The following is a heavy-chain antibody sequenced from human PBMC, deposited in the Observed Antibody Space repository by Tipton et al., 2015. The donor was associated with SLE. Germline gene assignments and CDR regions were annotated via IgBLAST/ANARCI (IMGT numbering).Heavy chain of an antibody. CDR3: ARLGDDGYFQH. V-gene: IGHV4-38-2*01. J-gene: IGHJ1*01. D-gene: IGHD1-26*01. CDR2: IYYSGST. CDR1: GFTFSDYY. Sequence: LRLSCAASGFTFSDYYMSWIRQPPGKGLEWIGSIYYSGSTYYNPSLKSRVTISVDTSKNQFSLKLSSVTAADTAVYYCARLGDDGYFQHWGQGTLVTVSS.